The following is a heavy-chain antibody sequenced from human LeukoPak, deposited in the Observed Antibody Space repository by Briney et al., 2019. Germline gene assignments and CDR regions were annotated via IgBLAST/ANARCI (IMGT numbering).Heavy chain of an antibody. D-gene: IGHD5-12*01. Sequence: PSETLSLTCTVSGYSISSGYYWGWIRQPTGKGLEWIGSIYHSGSTYYNQSLKSQVTISVDTSKNQFSLKLSSVTAADTAVYYCARAQINIVATIYLYYFDYWGQGTLVTISS. CDR1: GYSISSGYY. CDR3: ARAQINIVATIYLYYFDY. J-gene: IGHJ4*02. CDR2: IYHSGST. V-gene: IGHV4-38-2*02.